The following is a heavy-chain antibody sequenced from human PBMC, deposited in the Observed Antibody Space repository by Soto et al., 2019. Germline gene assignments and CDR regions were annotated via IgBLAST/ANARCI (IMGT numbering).Heavy chain of an antibody. D-gene: IGHD6-6*01. Sequence: QVQLQESGPGLVKPSGTLSLTCAVSGGSFRSSEWWTWVRQPPGKGLEWMGEVHHSGATNYSPSLKGRVTISQDGSKNQFSLDLSSVTAADTAVYYCAGRVSVRPIGGQGILVTVSS. CDR3: AGRVSVRPI. J-gene: IGHJ4*02. V-gene: IGHV4-4*02. CDR1: GGSFRSSEW. CDR2: VHHSGAT.